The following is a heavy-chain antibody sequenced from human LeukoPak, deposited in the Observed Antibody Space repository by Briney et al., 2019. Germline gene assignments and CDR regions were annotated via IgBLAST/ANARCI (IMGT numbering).Heavy chain of an antibody. Sequence: PSETLSLTCTVSGGSISSYYWSWIRQPPGKGLEWIGYIYYSGSTNYNPSLKSRVTISVDTSKNQFSLKLSSVTAAGTAVYYCARGGGAVAGANYYYYYMDVWGKGTTVTVSS. V-gene: IGHV4-59*01. CDR3: ARGGGAVAGANYYYYYMDV. CDR1: GGSISSYY. CDR2: IYYSGST. J-gene: IGHJ6*03. D-gene: IGHD6-19*01.